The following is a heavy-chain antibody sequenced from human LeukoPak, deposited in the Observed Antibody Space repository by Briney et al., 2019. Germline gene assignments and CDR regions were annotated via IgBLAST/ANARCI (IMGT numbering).Heavy chain of an antibody. CDR3: AREPIGLNYDILTGYLDY. Sequence: GASVKVSCKASGYTFTSYDINWVRQATGQGLEWMGWMNPNSGDTGYAQKFQGRVTMTRNTSISTAYMELSSLRSEDTAVYYCAREPIGLNYDILTGYLDYWGQGTLVTVSS. V-gene: IGHV1-8*01. CDR2: MNPNSGDT. D-gene: IGHD3-9*01. CDR1: GYTFTSYD. J-gene: IGHJ4*02.